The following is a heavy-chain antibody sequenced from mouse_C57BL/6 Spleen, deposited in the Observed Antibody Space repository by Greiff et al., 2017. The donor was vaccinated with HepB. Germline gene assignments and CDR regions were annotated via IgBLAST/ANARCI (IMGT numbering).Heavy chain of an antibody. J-gene: IGHJ2*01. CDR3: ARPTYGSSSYFDY. Sequence: QVQLQQPGAELVRPGSSVKLSCKASGYTFTSYWMHWVKQRPIQGLEWIGNIDPSDSETHYNHTFKDKATLNVDNSSSTAYMQLSSLTSEDSEVYDGARPTYGSSSYFDYWGQGTTLTVSS. D-gene: IGHD1-1*01. CDR2: IDPSDSET. CDR1: GYTFTSYW. V-gene: IGHV1-52*01.